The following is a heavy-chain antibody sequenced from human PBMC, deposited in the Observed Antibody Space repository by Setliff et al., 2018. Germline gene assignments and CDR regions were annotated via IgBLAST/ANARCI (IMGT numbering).Heavy chain of an antibody. CDR1: GFTFNTYT. CDR2: IGPNGSST. D-gene: IGHD3-10*01. V-gene: IGHV3-64D*09. CDR3: VKTHWDTWIRGDFDI. J-gene: IGHJ3*02. Sequence: GGSLRLSCSASGFTFNTYTMHWVRQAPGRGLEYVSSIGPNGSSTYYANSVKGRFTISRDSSKNTLYLQMSSLRAEDAAVYYCVKTHWDTWIRGDFDIWGKGTMVTVSS.